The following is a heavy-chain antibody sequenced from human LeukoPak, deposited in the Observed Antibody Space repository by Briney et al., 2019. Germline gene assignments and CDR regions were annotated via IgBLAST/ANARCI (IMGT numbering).Heavy chain of an antibody. CDR3: ARLYYDSSGYYQICYFDY. V-gene: IGHV4-39*01. CDR1: GGSISSSSYY. CDR2: IYYSGST. J-gene: IGHJ4*02. D-gene: IGHD3-22*01. Sequence: PSETLSLTCTVSGGSISSSSYYWGGIRQPPGKGLEWIGSIYYSGSTYYNPSLKSRVTISVRTSKNQFSLNLSSVTAADTAVYYCARLYYDSSGYYQICYFDYWGQGTLVTVSS.